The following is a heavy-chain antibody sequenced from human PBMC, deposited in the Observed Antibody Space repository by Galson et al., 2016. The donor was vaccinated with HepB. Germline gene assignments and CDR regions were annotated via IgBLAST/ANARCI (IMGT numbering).Heavy chain of an antibody. Sequence: SLRLSCAASGFTGSSNCMSWVRQAPGKGLEWVSLICDGGSAYYTDSVKARFTISTDNSKNTLYLQMNNPRPEETAVYFCARDPPGVPDFALDVWGQGTTVTVSS. J-gene: IGHJ6*02. D-gene: IGHD3-10*01. CDR2: ICDGGSA. CDR3: ARDPPGVPDFALDV. CDR1: GFTGSSNC. V-gene: IGHV3-66*01.